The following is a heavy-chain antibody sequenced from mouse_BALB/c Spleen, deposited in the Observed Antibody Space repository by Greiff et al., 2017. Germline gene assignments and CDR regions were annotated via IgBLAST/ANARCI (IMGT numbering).Heavy chain of an antibody. CDR2: INPSNGRT. CDR3: ARELGRAMDY. CDR1: GYTFTSYW. D-gene: IGHD4-1*01. Sequence: QVQLQQSGAELVKPGASVKLSCKASGYTFTSYWMHWVKQRPGQGLEWIGEINPSNGRTNYNEKFKSKATLTVDKSSSTAYMQLSSLTSEDSAVYYCARELGRAMDYWGQGTSVTVSS. J-gene: IGHJ4*01. V-gene: IGHV1S81*02.